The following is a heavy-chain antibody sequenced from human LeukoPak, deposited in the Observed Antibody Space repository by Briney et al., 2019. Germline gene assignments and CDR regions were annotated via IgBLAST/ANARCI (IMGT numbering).Heavy chain of an antibody. CDR2: IYSGGST. V-gene: IGHV3-53*01. Sequence: PGGSLRLSCAASGFTVSSNYMSWVRQAPGKGLEWVSVIYSGGSTYYAGSVKGRFTISRDNSKNTLYLQMNSLRAEDTAVYYCARDQDITQYFQHWGQGTLVTVSS. J-gene: IGHJ1*01. CDR3: ARDQDITQYFQH. D-gene: IGHD2-15*01. CDR1: GFTVSSNY.